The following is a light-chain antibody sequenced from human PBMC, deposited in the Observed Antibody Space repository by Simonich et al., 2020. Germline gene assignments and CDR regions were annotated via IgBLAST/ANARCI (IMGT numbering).Light chain of an antibody. CDR2: GAS. CDR3: QQYNNWWT. CDR1: QSVRST. J-gene: IGKJ1*01. Sequence: EIVMTQSPATLSVSPGERATLPCRASQSVRSTLAWYQQKPGQAPRLLIYGASTRATGIPARVSGSGSGTEFTLTISSLQSEDFAVYYCQQYNNWWTFGQGTKVEIK. V-gene: IGKV3-15*01.